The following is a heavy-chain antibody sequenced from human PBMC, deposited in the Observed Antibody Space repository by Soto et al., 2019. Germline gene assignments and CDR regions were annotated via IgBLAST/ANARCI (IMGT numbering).Heavy chain of an antibody. J-gene: IGHJ6*02. CDR1: GYSFTRYW. CDR3: ARHYCSSTSCYPVYYYYYGMDV. CDR2: IYPGDSDT. V-gene: IGHV5-51*01. Sequence: PWESLTISGTSSGYSFTRYWIGWVRQMPGKGLEWMGIIYPGDSDTRYSPSFQGQVTISADKSISTAYLQWSSLKASDTAMYYCARHYCSSTSCYPVYYYYYGMDVWGQGTTVSVSS. D-gene: IGHD2-2*01.